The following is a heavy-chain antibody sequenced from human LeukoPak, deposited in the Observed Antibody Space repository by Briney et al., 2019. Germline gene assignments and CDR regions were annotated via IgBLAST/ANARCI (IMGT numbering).Heavy chain of an antibody. Sequence: GRSLRLSCAASGFTFSSYGMHWVRQAPGKGLEWVAVIWYDGSNKYYADSVKGRFTISRDNSKNTLYLQMNSLRAEDTAVYYCARGGRYSSSWYHLDYWGQGTLVNVSS. CDR1: GFTFSSYG. D-gene: IGHD6-13*01. J-gene: IGHJ4*02. CDR3: ARGGRYSSSWYHLDY. CDR2: IWYDGSNK. V-gene: IGHV3-33*01.